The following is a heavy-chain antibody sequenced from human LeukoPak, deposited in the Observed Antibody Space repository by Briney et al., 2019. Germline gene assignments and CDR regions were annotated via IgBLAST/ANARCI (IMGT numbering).Heavy chain of an antibody. D-gene: IGHD1-14*01. CDR1: GYTFTGYY. CDR3: ARGLTELDY. Sequence: ASVKVSCKASGYTFTGYYMHWVRQAPGQGLEWMGWINPNSGGTNYAQKFQGWVTMTRDTSISTAYMELSSLRSEDTAVYYCARGLTELDYWGQGTLVTVSS. J-gene: IGHJ4*02. CDR2: INPNSGGT. V-gene: IGHV1-2*04.